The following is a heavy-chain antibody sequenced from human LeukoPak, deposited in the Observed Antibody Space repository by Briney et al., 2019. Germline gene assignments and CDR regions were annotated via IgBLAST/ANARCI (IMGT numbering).Heavy chain of an antibody. CDR1: GFTFSSYW. V-gene: IGHV3-7*01. Sequence: PGGSLRLSCAASGFTFSSYWMSWVRQAPGKGLEWVANIKQDGSEKYYVDSVKGRFTISRDNAKNSLYLQMNSLRAEDTAVYYCARDDSSGYFVSYHMDVWGKGTTVTVSS. CDR2: IKQDGSEK. J-gene: IGHJ6*03. D-gene: IGHD3-22*01. CDR3: ARDDSSGYFVSYHMDV.